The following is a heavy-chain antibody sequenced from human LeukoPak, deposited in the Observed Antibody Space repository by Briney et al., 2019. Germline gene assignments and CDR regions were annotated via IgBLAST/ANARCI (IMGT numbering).Heavy chain of an antibody. CDR3: ARETPAATNDY. V-gene: IGHV3-74*01. CDR2: INTDGSST. CDR1: GFTFSSYW. D-gene: IGHD2-2*01. Sequence: GGSLRLSCAASGFTFSSYWMHWVRQAPGKGLVWVSRINTDGSSTSYADSVKGRFTISRDNAKNTLYLQMNSLRAEDTAVYYCARETPAATNDYWGQGTLVTVSS. J-gene: IGHJ4*02.